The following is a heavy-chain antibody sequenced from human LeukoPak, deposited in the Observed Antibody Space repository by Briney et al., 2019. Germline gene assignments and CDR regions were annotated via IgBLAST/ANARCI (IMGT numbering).Heavy chain of an antibody. V-gene: IGHV3-30*01. CDR1: GFTFSSYA. CDR3: ARVNGYNFGYFDY. Sequence: GRSLRLPCAASGFTFSSYAMHWVRQAPGKGLEWVAVISYDGSNKYYADSVKGRFTISRDNSKNTLYLQMNSLRAEDTAVYYCARVNGYNFGYFDYWGQGTLVTVSS. D-gene: IGHD5-24*01. CDR2: ISYDGSNK. J-gene: IGHJ4*02.